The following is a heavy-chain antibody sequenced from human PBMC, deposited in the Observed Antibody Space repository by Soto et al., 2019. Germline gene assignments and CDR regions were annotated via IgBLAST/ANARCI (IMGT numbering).Heavy chain of an antibody. D-gene: IGHD3-10*01. J-gene: IGHJ3*02. CDR1: GFTFSNAW. CDR2: IKSKTDGGTT. Sequence: PGGSLRLSCAASGFTFSNAWMSWVRQAPGKGLEWVGRIKSKTDGGTTDYAAPVKGRFTISRDDSKNTLYLQMNSLKTEDTAVYYCTTGPISRGLSVLWFGELSPESSDAFDIWGQGTLVTVSS. CDR3: TTGPISRGLSVLWFGELSPESSDAFDI. V-gene: IGHV3-15*01.